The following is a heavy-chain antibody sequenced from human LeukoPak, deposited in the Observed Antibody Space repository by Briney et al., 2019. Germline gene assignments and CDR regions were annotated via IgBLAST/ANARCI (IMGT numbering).Heavy chain of an antibody. V-gene: IGHV1-2*06. CDR2: INPNSGDP. CDR3: ARSARHCNYGVCFTDYYIDL. D-gene: IGHD2-8*01. Sequence: ASVKVSCKASGYTFTGYYMHWVRQAPGQGLEWMGRINPNSGDPNYPQKFQGRVTMTRDTSISTAYMEMSSLTSDDTAVYYCARSARHCNYGVCFTDYYIDLWGKGTTVTVSS. CDR1: GYTFTGYY. J-gene: IGHJ6*03.